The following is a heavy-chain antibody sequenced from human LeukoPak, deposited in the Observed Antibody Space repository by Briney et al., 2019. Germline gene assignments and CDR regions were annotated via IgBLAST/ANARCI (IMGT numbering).Heavy chain of an antibody. CDR3: ARSDYFDY. CDR1: GFTFSSQW. Sequence: GGSLRLSCAASGFTFSSQWMHWVRQAPGKGLVWVARINSAGSSKRYADSVKGRFTVSRDNANNTLYLQMNSLRAEDTAVYYCARSDYFDYWGQGTLVTVSS. CDR2: INSAGSSK. V-gene: IGHV3-74*01. J-gene: IGHJ4*02.